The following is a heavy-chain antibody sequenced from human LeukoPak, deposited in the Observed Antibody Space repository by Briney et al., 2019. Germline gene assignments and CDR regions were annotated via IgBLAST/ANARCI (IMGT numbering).Heavy chain of an antibody. D-gene: IGHD5-12*01. CDR3: ARDVQNSGYDYGRIAVAGTGLAFDI. V-gene: IGHV4-59*12. Sequence: PSETLSLTCTVSGGSISSYYWSWIRQPPGKGLEWIGYIYYSGSTNYNPSLKSRVTISVGTSKNQFSLKLSSVTAADTAVYYCARDVQNSGYDYGRIAVAGTGLAFDIWGQGTMVTVSS. J-gene: IGHJ3*02. CDR1: GGSISSYY. CDR2: IYYSGST.